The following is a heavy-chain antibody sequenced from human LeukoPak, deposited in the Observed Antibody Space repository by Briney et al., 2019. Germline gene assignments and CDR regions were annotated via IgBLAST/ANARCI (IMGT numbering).Heavy chain of an antibody. J-gene: IGHJ4*02. CDR3: ASPPNWNDGPFDY. V-gene: IGHV4-4*02. Sequence: PSGTLSLTCDVSGDSISGSNWWNWVRQPPGKGLEWIGGIYHSGSTNYNPSLKSRVTMSVDKSKNQFSLKLSSVTAADTAVYYCASPPNWNDGPFDYWGQGTLVTVSS. CDR2: IYHSGST. CDR1: GDSISGSNW. D-gene: IGHD1-1*01.